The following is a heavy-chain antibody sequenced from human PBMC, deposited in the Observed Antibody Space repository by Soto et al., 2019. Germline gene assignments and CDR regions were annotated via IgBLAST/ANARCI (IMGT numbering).Heavy chain of an antibody. Sequence: WSLRLSCAVSGLTFSTYNFNWVRQAPGKGLEWISFINPGTTTRHYADSVKGRFTISRDNAKNSLYLQMNSLTDADTAVYYCVREWGVSSYGYFYWGQGNLVTVSS. J-gene: IGHJ1*01. D-gene: IGHD5-18*01. CDR3: VREWGVSSYGYFY. CDR2: INPGTTTR. V-gene: IGHV3-48*02. CDR1: GLTFSTYN.